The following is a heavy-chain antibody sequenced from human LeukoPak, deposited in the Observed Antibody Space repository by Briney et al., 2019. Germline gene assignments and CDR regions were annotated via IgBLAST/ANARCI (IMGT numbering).Heavy chain of an antibody. J-gene: IGHJ5*02. Sequence: TGGSLRLSCAASGFTFSNYAMSWVRQAPGKGLEWVSAISGSGGSTYYADSVKGRFTISRDNSKNTLYLQMNSLRAEDTAVYYCAKGNAAAGSRTFDPWGQGTLVTVSS. V-gene: IGHV3-23*01. CDR3: AKGNAAAGSRTFDP. CDR2: ISGSGGST. D-gene: IGHD6-13*01. CDR1: GFTFSNYA.